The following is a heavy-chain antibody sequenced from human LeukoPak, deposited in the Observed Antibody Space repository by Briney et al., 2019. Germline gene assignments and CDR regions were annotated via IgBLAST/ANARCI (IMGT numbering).Heavy chain of an antibody. V-gene: IGHV5-51*01. J-gene: IGHJ6*03. CDR3: ARHRITMVRGVIIPYYYYYMDV. CDR1: GYSFTSYW. D-gene: IGHD3-10*01. CDR2: IYPGDSDT. Sequence: GESLKISCKGSGYSFTSYWIGWVRQMPGKGLEWMGIIYPGDSDTRYNPSFQGHVTISADKSISTAYLQWSSLKASDTAMYYCARHRITMVRGVIIPYYYYYMDVWGKGTTVTVSS.